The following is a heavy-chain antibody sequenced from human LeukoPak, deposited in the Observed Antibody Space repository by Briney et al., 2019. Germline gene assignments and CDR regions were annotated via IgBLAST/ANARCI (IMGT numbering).Heavy chain of an antibody. CDR1: GYTFTGYY. CDR2: INPNSGGT. Sequence: ASVKVSCKASGYTFTGYYMHWVRQAPGQGLEWMGWINPNSGGTNYAQKFQGRVTMTRDTSISTAYMELSSLRSEDTAVYYCARGATYYYDSSGYFLQHWGQGTLVTVSS. J-gene: IGHJ1*01. V-gene: IGHV1-2*02. CDR3: ARGATYYYDSSGYFLQH. D-gene: IGHD3-22*01.